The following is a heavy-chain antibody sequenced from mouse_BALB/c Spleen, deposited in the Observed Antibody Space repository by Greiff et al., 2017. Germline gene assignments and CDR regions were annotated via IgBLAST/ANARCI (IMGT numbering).Heavy chain of an antibody. CDR2: IDPANGNT. J-gene: IGHJ3*01. CDR3: ARDGNYGWFAY. V-gene: IGHV14-3*02. D-gene: IGHD2-1*01. Sequence: VQLKESGAELVKPGASVKLSCTASGFNIKDTYMHWVKQRPEQGLEWIGRIDPANGNTKYDPKFQGKATITADTSSNTAYLQLSSLTSEDTAVYYCARDGNYGWFAYWGQGTLVTVSA. CDR1: GFNIKDTY.